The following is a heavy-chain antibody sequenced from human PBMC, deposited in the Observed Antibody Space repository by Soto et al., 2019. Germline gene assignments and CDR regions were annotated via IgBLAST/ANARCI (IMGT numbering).Heavy chain of an antibody. D-gene: IGHD3-16*01. Sequence: QLQLQESGPGLVKPSETLSLICTVSGDSISATDYYWGWIRQPPGKGLEWIGTIYYTGSTYYAPSLVSRASLSVDTSRNQFSLMLASVTAADTSVYYCARHGGRRSQYYFDFWGQGALVTVSS. CDR1: GDSISATDYY. CDR3: ARHGGRRSQYYFDF. J-gene: IGHJ4*02. CDR2: IYYTGST. V-gene: IGHV4-39*01.